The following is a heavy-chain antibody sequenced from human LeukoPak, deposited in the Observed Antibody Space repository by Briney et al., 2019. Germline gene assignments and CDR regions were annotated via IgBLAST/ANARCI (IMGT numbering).Heavy chain of an antibody. CDR2: ISTTSSTI. CDR1: GFAFNTYT. V-gene: IGHV3-48*01. CDR3: ASIGRHYFDY. D-gene: IGHD1-26*01. J-gene: IGHJ4*02. Sequence: GGSLRLSCEASGFAFNTYTMNWVRQAPGKGLEWVSYISTTSSTIYYGDSVKGRFTISRDNAKNSLYLQMNSLRAEDTAVYYCASIGRHYFDYWGRGTLVTVSS.